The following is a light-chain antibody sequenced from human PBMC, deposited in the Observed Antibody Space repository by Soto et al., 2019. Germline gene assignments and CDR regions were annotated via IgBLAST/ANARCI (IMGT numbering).Light chain of an antibody. V-gene: IGKV1-5*03. J-gene: IGKJ1*01. Sequence: DIQMTQSPSILSASVGYRFTITCRASQSISSWLSWYQQKPVKAPNLLIYKASHLENGVPSRFSGSGSETEFTLTISSLQPGDFATYYCQHYNTYPWTFGQGTKVDIK. CDR3: QHYNTYPWT. CDR1: QSISSW. CDR2: KAS.